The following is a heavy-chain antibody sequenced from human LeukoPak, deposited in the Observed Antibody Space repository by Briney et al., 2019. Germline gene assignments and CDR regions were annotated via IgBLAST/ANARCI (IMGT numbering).Heavy chain of an antibody. CDR1: GFPFSGYY. D-gene: IGHD6-19*01. J-gene: IGHJ4*02. CDR2: IKGDGSVQ. Sequence: GGSLRLSCTASGFPFSGYYISWVRQAPGTGLEWLANIKGDGSVQDYVDSVKGRFTISRDNAKNSLYLQMNSLRAEDTAVYYCARSPYSSGWYDYWGQGTLVTVSS. V-gene: IGHV3-7*01. CDR3: ARSPYSSGWYDY.